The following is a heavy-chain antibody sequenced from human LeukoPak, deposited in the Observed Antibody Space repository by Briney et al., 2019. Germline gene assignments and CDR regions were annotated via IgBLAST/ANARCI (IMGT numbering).Heavy chain of an antibody. V-gene: IGHV4-59*01. CDR2: IYFSGST. J-gene: IGHJ6*02. CDR3: ARESIVVVPAAPDYYYYGMDV. Sequence: PSETLSLTCTVSGGSISPYYWSWIRQPPGKGLGWIGYIYFSGSTNYTPSLKSRLTISVDTSKNQFSLKLSSVTAADTAVYYCARESIVVVPAAPDYYYYGMDVWGQGTTVTVSS. D-gene: IGHD2-2*01. CDR1: GGSISPYY.